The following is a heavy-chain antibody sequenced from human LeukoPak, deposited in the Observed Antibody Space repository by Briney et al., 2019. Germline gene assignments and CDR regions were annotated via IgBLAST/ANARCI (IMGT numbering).Heavy chain of an antibody. Sequence: PGGSLRLSCAASGFTFSSYSMNWVRQAPGKGLEWVSYISSSSSTIYYADSVKGRFSISRDNAKNSLYLQMNSLRDEDTAVYYCARDNSDDPTQEGAFWGQGTLVTVSS. CDR1: GFTFSSYS. J-gene: IGHJ4*02. D-gene: IGHD2/OR15-2a*01. CDR2: ISSSSSTI. CDR3: ARDNSDDPTQEGAF. V-gene: IGHV3-48*02.